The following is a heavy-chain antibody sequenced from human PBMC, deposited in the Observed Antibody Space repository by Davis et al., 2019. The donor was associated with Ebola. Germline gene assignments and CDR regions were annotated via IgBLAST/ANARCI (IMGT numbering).Heavy chain of an antibody. CDR3: AKARSSWTPFDY. J-gene: IGHJ4*02. Sequence: GESLKISCAASGFTFSSYAMSWVRQAPGKGLEWVSAISGSAGNTYYADSVKGRFTISRDNSKNTLYLQMNSLRVDDTAVYYCAKARSSWTPFDYWGQGTLVTVSS. CDR2: ISGSAGNT. CDR1: GFTFSSYA. V-gene: IGHV3-23*01. D-gene: IGHD6-13*01.